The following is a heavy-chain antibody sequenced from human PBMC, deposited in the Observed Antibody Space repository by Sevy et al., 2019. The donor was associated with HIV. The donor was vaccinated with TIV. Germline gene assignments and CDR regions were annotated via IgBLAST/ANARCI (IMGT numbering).Heavy chain of an antibody. D-gene: IGHD3-22*01. J-gene: IGHJ3*02. CDR3: ARSDYYDSSGYWFDAFDI. V-gene: IGHV3-21*01. CDR1: GFTFSSYS. Sequence: GGSLRLSCAASGFTFSSYSMNWVRQAPGKGLEWVSSISSSSSYIYYADSVKGRFTISRDNAKNSLYLQMNSLGAEDTAVYYCARSDYYDSSGYWFDAFDIWGQGTMVTVSS. CDR2: ISSSSSYI.